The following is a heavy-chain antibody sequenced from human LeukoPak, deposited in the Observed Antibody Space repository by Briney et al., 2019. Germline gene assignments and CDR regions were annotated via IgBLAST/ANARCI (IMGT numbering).Heavy chain of an antibody. V-gene: IGHV4-38-2*01. CDR1: GYSISSGYY. J-gene: IGHJ5*02. CDR2: IYHSGST. Sequence: SETLSLTCAVSGYSISSGYYWGWIRQPPGKGLEWIGSIYHSGSTYYNPYLKSRVTISVDTSKNQFSLKLSSVTAADTAVYYCARAETRFGELLRAWGQGTLVTVSS. CDR3: ARAETRFGELLRA. D-gene: IGHD3-10*01.